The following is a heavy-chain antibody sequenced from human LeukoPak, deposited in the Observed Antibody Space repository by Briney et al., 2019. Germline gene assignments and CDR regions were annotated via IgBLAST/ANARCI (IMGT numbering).Heavy chain of an antibody. D-gene: IGHD1-1*01. CDR1: GASMISNDYY. CDR3: ARDKRQLDAFDI. Sequence: SSETLSLTCSVSGASMISNDYYWGWIRQPPGKGLEWLGSVHGSGHTYDNPSLASRVTMSVDTSKKQLSLNLRSVTAADTAVYYCARDKRQLDAFDIWGQGTVVAVSS. J-gene: IGHJ3*02. V-gene: IGHV4-39*07. CDR2: VHGSGHT.